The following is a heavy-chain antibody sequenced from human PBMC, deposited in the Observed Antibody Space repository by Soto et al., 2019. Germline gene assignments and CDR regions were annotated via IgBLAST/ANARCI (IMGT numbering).Heavy chain of an antibody. CDR3: ARARVRAYSSGWYTTSEGNWFDP. D-gene: IGHD6-19*01. CDR1: GGSFSGYY. J-gene: IGHJ5*02. V-gene: IGHV4-34*01. CDR2: INHSGST. Sequence: ETLSLTCAVYGGSFSGYYWSWIRQPPGKGLEWIGEINHSGSTNYNPSLKSRVTISVDTSKNQFSLKLSSVTAADTAVYYWARARVRAYSSGWYTTSEGNWFDPWGQGTLVTVSS.